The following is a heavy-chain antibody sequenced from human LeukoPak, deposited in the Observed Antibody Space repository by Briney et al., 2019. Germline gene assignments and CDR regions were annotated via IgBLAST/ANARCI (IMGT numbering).Heavy chain of an antibody. D-gene: IGHD5-18*01. CDR3: ARGLWGGYSYGYLGGFNYYGMDV. V-gene: IGHV1-8*01. Sequence: ASVKVSCKASGYTFTSYDINWVRQATGQGLEWMGWMNPNSGNTGYAQKFQGRVTMTRNTSISTAYMELSSLRSEDTAVYYCARGLWGGYSYGYLGGFNYYGMDVWGQGTTVTVSS. J-gene: IGHJ6*02. CDR1: GYTFTSYD. CDR2: MNPNSGNT.